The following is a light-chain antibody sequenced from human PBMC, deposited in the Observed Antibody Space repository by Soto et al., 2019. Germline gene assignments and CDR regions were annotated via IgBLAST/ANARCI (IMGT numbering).Light chain of an antibody. J-gene: IGLJ1*01. CDR3: QSYDSSLSGYV. CDR1: TSDLGDYKY. CDR2: EVT. Sequence: QSVLTQPASVSGSPGQSITISCTGTTSDLGDYKYISWYQQHPGKVPKLIIYEVTNRPSGVPDRFSGSKSGTSASLAITGLQAEDEADYYCQSYDSSLSGYVFGTGTKLTVL. V-gene: IGLV2-14*01.